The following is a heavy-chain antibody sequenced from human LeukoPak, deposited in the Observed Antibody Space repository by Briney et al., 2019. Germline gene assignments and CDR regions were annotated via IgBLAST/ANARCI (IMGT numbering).Heavy chain of an antibody. D-gene: IGHD5-18*01. CDR2: IYYSGST. J-gene: IGHJ4*02. CDR3: ARGGRGYSYGPLDY. V-gene: IGHV4-31*03. Sequence: TSQTLSLTCTVSGGSISSGGYYWSWIRQHPGKGLEWIGYIYYSGSTYYNPSLKSRVTISVDTSKNQFFLKLSSVTAADTAVYYCARGGRGYSYGPLDYWGQGTLVTVSS. CDR1: GGSISSGGYY.